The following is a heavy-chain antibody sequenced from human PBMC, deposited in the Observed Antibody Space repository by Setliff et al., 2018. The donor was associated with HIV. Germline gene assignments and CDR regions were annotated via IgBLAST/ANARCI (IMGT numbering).Heavy chain of an antibody. CDR3: AKDYVEHDY. D-gene: IGHD1-26*01. CDR1: GFTFSNYA. Sequence: SCAASGFTFSNYAMSWVRQAPGTGLEWVSAITGSGRTTYYADSVKGRFTISRDNSKNTLSLQMNSLRAEDTAVYYCAKDYVEHDYWGQGTLVTVSS. V-gene: IGHV3-23*01. CDR2: ITGSGRTT. J-gene: IGHJ4*02.